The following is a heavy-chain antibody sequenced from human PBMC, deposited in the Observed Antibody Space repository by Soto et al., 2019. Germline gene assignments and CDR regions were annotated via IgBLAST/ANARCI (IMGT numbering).Heavy chain of an antibody. CDR3: ARRGYSYGYTYYYYYYGMDV. J-gene: IGHJ6*02. Sequence: GGAPRISRAAAGFTLNSYGLHRVRQAPGKGLAWVAVIWYDGSNKYYADSVKGRFTISRDNSKNTLYLQMNSLRAEDTAVYYCARRGYSYGYTYYYYYYGMDVWGQGTTVTVS. CDR2: IWYDGSNK. D-gene: IGHD5-18*01. V-gene: IGHV3-33*01. CDR1: GFTLNSYG.